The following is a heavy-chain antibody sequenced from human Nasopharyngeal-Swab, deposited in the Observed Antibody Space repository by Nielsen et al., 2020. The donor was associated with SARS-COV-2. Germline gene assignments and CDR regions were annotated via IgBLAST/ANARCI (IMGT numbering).Heavy chain of an antibody. CDR3: AKARGIRYGLDV. V-gene: IGHV3-30*18. J-gene: IGHJ6*02. CDR1: GFTFSTYA. Sequence: LSLTCAASGFTFSTYAMHWVRQAPGKGLEWVTLISNDGSNKYYGDSVKGRFTIARDNSRNTLFLQMNSLRPEDTAVYYCAKARGIRYGLDVWGHGTTVTVSS. D-gene: IGHD3-10*01. CDR2: ISNDGSNK.